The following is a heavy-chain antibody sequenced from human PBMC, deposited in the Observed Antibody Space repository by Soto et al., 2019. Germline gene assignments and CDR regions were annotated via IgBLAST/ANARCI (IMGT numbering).Heavy chain of an antibody. V-gene: IGHV1-2*04. CDR1: GYTFTGYY. Sequence: GSVKVSSEASGYTFTGYYMHWVRQAPGQGLGWRGWINCNSSGTTYAQKFQGWVTMTRDPAISTAYLELSRLRSDDTAVYYCARDGGVDEVVPAALFDSWGQGTLVNVSS. J-gene: IGHJ4*02. CDR3: ARDGGVDEVVPAALFDS. D-gene: IGHD2-2*01. CDR2: INCNSSGT.